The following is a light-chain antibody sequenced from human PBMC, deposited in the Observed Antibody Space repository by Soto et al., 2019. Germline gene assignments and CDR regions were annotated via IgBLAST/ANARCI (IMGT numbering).Light chain of an antibody. CDR3: QQYNDWPPAT. Sequence: EIVMTQSPATLSVSPGERASLSCRASQSVASNLAWYQHKPGQAPRLLIYDASTRATGIPARFSGSGSGTEFTLTISSLQSEDFAVYYCQQYNDWPPATFGHGTKLEIK. V-gene: IGKV3-15*01. CDR2: DAS. CDR1: QSVASN. J-gene: IGKJ2*01.